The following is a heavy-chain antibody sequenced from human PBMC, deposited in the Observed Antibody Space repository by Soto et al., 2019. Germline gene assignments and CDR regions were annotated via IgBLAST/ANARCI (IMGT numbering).Heavy chain of an antibody. V-gene: IGHV4-39*01. CDR3: ARHRDDYIWGSYRYTFYFDY. CDR1: GGSISSSSYY. D-gene: IGHD3-16*02. CDR2: IYYSGST. Sequence: SETLSLTCTVSGGSISSSSYYWGWIRQPPGKGLEWIGSIYYSGSTYYNPSLKSRVTISVDTSKNQFSLKLSYLTAADTAVYYGARHRDDYIWGSYRYTFYFDYWGQGTLVTVSS. J-gene: IGHJ4*02.